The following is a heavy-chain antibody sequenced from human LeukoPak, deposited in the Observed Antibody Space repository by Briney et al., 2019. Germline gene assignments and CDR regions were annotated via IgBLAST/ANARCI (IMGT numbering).Heavy chain of an antibody. CDR3: ASAVATEVGQD. J-gene: IGHJ4*02. V-gene: IGHV3-11*04. CDR1: GFTFSDYY. D-gene: IGHD5-12*01. CDR2: ISSSGSTI. Sequence: GGSLRLSCSASGFTFSDYYMSWIRQAPGKGLEWVSYISSSGSTIYYADSVKGRFTISRDNAKNSLYLQMNSLRAEDTAVYYCASAVATEVGQDWGQGTLVTVSS.